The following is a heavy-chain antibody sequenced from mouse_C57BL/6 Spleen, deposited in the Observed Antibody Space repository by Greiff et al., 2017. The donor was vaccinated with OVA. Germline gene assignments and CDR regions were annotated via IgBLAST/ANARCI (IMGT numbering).Heavy chain of an antibody. Sequence: QVQLQQPGAELVKPGASVKLSCKASGYTFTSYWMQWVKQRPGQGLEWIGEIDPSDSYTNYNQKFKGKATLTVDTSSSTAYMQLSSLTSEDSAVYYCARGGYDYDSFAYWGQGTLVTVSA. D-gene: IGHD2-4*01. CDR3: ARGGYDYDSFAY. CDR2: IDPSDSYT. V-gene: IGHV1-50*01. CDR1: GYTFTSYW. J-gene: IGHJ3*01.